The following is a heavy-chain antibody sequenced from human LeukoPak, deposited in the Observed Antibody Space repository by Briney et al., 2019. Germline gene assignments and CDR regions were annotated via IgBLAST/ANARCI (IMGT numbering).Heavy chain of an antibody. CDR3: ARAFSSGWYENFQH. D-gene: IGHD6-13*01. CDR1: GDSISNHY. Sequence: SETLSLTRTVSGDSISNHYWNWTRQPAGKGLEWIGRIYSSGNTNYKSSLESRVTMSIDTSKNQVSLKLTSVTAADTAVYYCARAFSSGWYENFQHWGQGTLVTVSS. CDR2: IYSSGNT. J-gene: IGHJ1*01. V-gene: IGHV4-4*07.